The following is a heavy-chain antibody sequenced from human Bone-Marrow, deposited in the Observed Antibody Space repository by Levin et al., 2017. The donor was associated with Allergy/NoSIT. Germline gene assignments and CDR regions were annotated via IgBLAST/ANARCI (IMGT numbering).Heavy chain of an antibody. D-gene: IGHD6-6*01. Sequence: SETLSLTCTVSDASITNYYWSWIRQSPEKGLEWIGFIYYRGNTNYNPSLKSRVTTSIDTSKNQFYLNLRSVTAADSATYYCVRVTSSSYWHFDLWGRGTQVTVSS. CDR2: IYYRGNT. CDR1: DASITNYY. J-gene: IGHJ2*01. V-gene: IGHV4-59*01. CDR3: VRVTSSSYWHFDL.